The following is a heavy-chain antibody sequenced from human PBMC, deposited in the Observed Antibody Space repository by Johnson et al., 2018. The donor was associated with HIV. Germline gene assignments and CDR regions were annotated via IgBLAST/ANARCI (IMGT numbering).Heavy chain of an antibody. V-gene: IGHV3-66*02. CDR1: GFTVSSNY. J-gene: IGHJ3*02. CDR2: IYSGGST. CDR3: ARVAPAHDAFDI. D-gene: IGHD2-2*01. Sequence: VQLVESGGGLVKPGGSLRLSCAASGFTVSSNYMSWVRQAPGKGLEWVSVIYSGGSTYYADSVKGRFTISRDNSKNTLYLQMNSLRAEDTAVYYCARVAPAHDAFDIWGQGTMVTVSS.